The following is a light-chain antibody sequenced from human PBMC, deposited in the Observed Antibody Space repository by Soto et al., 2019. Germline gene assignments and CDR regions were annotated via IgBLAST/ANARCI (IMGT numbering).Light chain of an antibody. J-gene: IGKJ3*01. Sequence: AIQMTQSPSSLSASVGDTVTITCRASQGIRSDLGWYQQKPGTAPTLLIYAASTLRGGVPSRFSGSGSGTDFTLTITSLQPEDFATYYCLQDYNYPVTFGPGTKVDVK. CDR1: QGIRSD. CDR2: AAS. CDR3: LQDYNYPVT. V-gene: IGKV1-6*01.